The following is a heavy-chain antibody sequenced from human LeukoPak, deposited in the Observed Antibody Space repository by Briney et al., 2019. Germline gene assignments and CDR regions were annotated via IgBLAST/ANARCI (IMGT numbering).Heavy chain of an antibody. CDR2: INQDGSTK. CDR1: GFTFSSYW. Sequence: GGSLRLSCTASGFTFSSYWMNWVRQAPGTGLEWVANINQDGSTKYYLDSVKGRFTISRDNAKNSLYLQMDSLRAEETAVYYCAKDTLERLLDYWGQGALVTVSS. D-gene: IGHD1-1*01. J-gene: IGHJ4*02. V-gene: IGHV3-7*01. CDR3: AKDTLERLLDY.